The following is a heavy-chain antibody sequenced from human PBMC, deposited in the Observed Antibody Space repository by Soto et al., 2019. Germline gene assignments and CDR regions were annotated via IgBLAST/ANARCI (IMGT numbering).Heavy chain of an antibody. CDR1: GFTFSNYV. Sequence: EVQLLESGGGLVQPGGSLRLSCAASGFTFSNYVMTWVRQAPGKGLEWVSAVSDSGDNTYYTDSVKGRFTISRDNSKNSLYLQMNSLRDEDTAIYYCAKGEYYDFWSGYTAFDYWGQGTLVTVSS. J-gene: IGHJ4*02. CDR2: VSDSGDNT. V-gene: IGHV3-23*01. D-gene: IGHD3-3*01. CDR3: AKGEYYDFWSGYTAFDY.